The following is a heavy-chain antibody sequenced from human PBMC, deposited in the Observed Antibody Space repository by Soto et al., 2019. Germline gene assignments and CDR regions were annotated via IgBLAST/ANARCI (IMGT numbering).Heavy chain of an antibody. V-gene: IGHV1-18*01. J-gene: IGHJ4*02. CDR1: GYTFTSYG. D-gene: IGHD3-22*01. Sequence: ASVKVSCKASGYTFTSYGISWVRQAPGQGLEWMGWISAYNGNTNYAQKLQGRVTMTTDTSTSTAYMELRSLRSDDTAVYYCARLMMHYYDSSGYYHFDYWGQGTLVTVSS. CDR2: ISAYNGNT. CDR3: ARLMMHYYDSSGYYHFDY.